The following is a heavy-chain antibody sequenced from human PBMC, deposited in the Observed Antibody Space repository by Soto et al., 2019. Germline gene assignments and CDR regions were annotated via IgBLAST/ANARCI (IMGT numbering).Heavy chain of an antibody. CDR1: GGSFSGYY. J-gene: IGHJ6*02. V-gene: IGHV4-34*01. Sequence: PSETLSLTCAVYGGSFSGYYWSWIRQPPGKGLEWIGEINHSGSTNYNPSLKSRVTISVDTSKNQFSLKLSSVTAADTAVYYCARGTGSRPERQRAKPDYYGMDVWGQGTTVTVSS. CDR3: ARGTGSRPERQRAKPDYYGMDV. CDR2: INHSGST. D-gene: IGHD3-10*01.